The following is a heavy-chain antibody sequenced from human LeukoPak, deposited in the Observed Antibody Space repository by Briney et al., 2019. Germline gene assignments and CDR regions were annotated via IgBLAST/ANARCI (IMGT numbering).Heavy chain of an antibody. Sequence: ASVKVSCKVSGYTLTELSMHWVRQAPGKGLEWMGGFDPEDGETIYAQKFQGRVTMTEDTSTDTAYMELSSLRSGDTAVYYCAAVLPPMGSYFFYAFDIWSQGTMVTVSS. CDR3: AAVLPPMGSYFFYAFDI. D-gene: IGHD3-10*01. CDR1: GYTLTELS. V-gene: IGHV1-24*01. J-gene: IGHJ3*02. CDR2: FDPEDGET.